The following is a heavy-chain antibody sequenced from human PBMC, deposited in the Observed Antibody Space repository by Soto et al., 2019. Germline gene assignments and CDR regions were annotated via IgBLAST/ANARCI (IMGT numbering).Heavy chain of an antibody. V-gene: IGHV4-59*01. CDR2: IHYSGTA. CDR3: ERLTYYASTGAFDN. Sequence: SETLSLTCTVSGGSINSFFWSWIRQPPGKGLEWIAYIHYSGTANYNPSLKSRVTISRDTSKNEFSLKLSSVSTADTAMYYCERLTYYASTGAFDNWGQGALVTVSS. D-gene: IGHD3-22*01. J-gene: IGHJ5*02. CDR1: GGSINSFF.